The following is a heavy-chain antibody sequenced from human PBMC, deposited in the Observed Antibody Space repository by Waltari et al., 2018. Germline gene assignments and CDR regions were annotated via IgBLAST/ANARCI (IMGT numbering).Heavy chain of an antibody. CDR1: GGSISSSSYY. CDR3: ARDPGYYYDSSGIYYYYGMDV. D-gene: IGHD3-22*01. J-gene: IGHJ6*02. Sequence: QLQLQESGPGLVKPSETLSLPCTVPGGSISSSSYYWGWIRQPPGNGLEWIGSIYYSGSTYYNPSLKSRVTISVDTSKNQFSLKLSSVTAADTAVYYCARDPGYYYDSSGIYYYYGMDVWGQGTTVTVSS. CDR2: IYYSGST. V-gene: IGHV4-39*02.